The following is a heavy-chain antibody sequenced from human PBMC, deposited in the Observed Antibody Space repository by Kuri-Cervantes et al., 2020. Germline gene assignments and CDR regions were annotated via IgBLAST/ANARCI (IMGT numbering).Heavy chain of an antibody. CDR1: GYTFINYA. V-gene: IGHV1-3*01. J-gene: IGHJ4*02. Sequence: ASVKVSCKAPGYTFINYAVHWVRQAPGQGLEWMGWINAETGNTQYSQKFQGRVTITRDTSASTAYMELSSLRSEDTAVYYCARVRSSGWYFDYWGQGTLVTVSS. CDR2: INAETGNT. D-gene: IGHD6-19*01. CDR3: ARVRSSGWYFDY.